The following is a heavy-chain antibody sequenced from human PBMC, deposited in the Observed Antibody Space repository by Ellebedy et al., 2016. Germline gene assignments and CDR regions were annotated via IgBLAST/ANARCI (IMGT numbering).Heavy chain of an antibody. CDR2: IYYSGTT. CDR1: GGSVSSGSYY. Sequence: ESLKISCTVSGGSVSSGSYYWSWIRQPPGKGLEWIGYIYYSGTTNYNPSLKRRIPIAVDTSKNQFSLKLSSVTAADTAVYYCARVSARANGPDYWGQGTLVTVSS. J-gene: IGHJ4*02. V-gene: IGHV4-61*01. D-gene: IGHD6-6*01. CDR3: ARVSARANGPDY.